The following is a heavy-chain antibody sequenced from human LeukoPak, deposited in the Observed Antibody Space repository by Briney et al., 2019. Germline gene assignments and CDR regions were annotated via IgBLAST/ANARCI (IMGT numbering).Heavy chain of an antibody. D-gene: IGHD5-18*01. J-gene: IGHJ4*02. V-gene: IGHV3-7*01. CDR2: IEEDGSEK. Sequence: GGSLRLSCTASGFTFSRHWMSWVREAPGRGLEGGADIEEDGSEKYYVDSLSGRFTGSRDNAKNPLYLQMNSLRAEDTAEYYGVKVRIGYGYGFEYWGQASIVTDSS. CDR3: VKVRIGYGYGFEY. CDR1: GFTFSRHW.